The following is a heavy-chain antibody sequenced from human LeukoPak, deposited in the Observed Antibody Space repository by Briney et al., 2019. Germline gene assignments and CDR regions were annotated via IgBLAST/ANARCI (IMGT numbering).Heavy chain of an antibody. CDR2: IYYSGSI. J-gene: IGHJ5*02. CDR1: GVSISSSSYY. V-gene: IGHV4-39*07. D-gene: IGHD5-12*01. Sequence: PSETLSLTCTVSGVSISSSSYYWGWLRPPPGKGLEWIVSIYYSGSIYYNPSLNSRVTISVDTSKNQFSLELRSGIAADTAVYYCANTLSGLSGWFDPWGQGTLVTVSS. CDR3: ANTLSGLSGWFDP.